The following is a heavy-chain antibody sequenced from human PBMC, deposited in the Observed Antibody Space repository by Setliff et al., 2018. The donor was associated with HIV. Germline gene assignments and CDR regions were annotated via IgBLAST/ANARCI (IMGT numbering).Heavy chain of an antibody. V-gene: IGHV4-34*10. Sequence: SETLSLTCAVNGGSFSGYYLIWIRQSPGKGLEYIGKISHSGSTISRDNAKNSLYLQMNSLRAEDSALYYCAREGPTVTTRYFHHWGQGTLVTVSS. CDR1: GGSFSGYY. D-gene: IGHD4-17*01. J-gene: IGHJ1*01. CDR3: FHH. CDR2: ISHSGST.